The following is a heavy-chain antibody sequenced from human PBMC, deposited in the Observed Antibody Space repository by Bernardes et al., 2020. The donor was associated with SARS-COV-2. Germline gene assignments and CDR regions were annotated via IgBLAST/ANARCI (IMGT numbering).Heavy chain of an antibody. CDR1: GFTFSSYS. Sequence: GGSLRLSCAASGFTFSSYSMNWVRQAPGKGLECVSGIIAGSSFTFYTESVKGRFTISRDNSKNILFLQMKSLRVEDTAVYYCAKDHDFWTGPGAWGQGTLVVVSS. CDR3: AKDHDFWTGPGA. J-gene: IGHJ5*02. D-gene: IGHD3-3*01. V-gene: IGHV3-23*03. CDR2: IIAGSSFT.